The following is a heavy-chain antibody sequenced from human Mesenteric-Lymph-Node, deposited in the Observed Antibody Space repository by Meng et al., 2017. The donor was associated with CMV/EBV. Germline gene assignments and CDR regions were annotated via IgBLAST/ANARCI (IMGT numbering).Heavy chain of an antibody. V-gene: IGHV3-33*06. J-gene: IGHJ4*02. D-gene: IGHD3-16*01. CDR1: GFTFSSYG. CDR2: IWYDGNNE. Sequence: GGSLRLSCAASGFTFSSYGMHWVRQAPGKGLEWVAAIWYDGNNEYFADSVKGRFTISRDNSKNTLYLQMNSLRAEDTAVYYCAKEFGRGSFDSWGQGTLVTVSS. CDR3: AKEFGRGSFDS.